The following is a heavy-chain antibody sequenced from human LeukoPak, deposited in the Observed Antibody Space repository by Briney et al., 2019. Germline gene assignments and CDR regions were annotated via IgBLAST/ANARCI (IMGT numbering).Heavy chain of an antibody. V-gene: IGHV4-4*09. Sequence: SETLSLTCTVSGSISSYYWSWIRRPPGKGLEWIGYIYTSGSTNYNPSLKSRVTISVDTSKNQFSLDLSSVTAADTAVYYCARQKCTSTSCLTKNAFDVWGQGTMVTVSS. CDR2: IYTSGST. CDR3: ARQKCTSTSCLTKNAFDV. D-gene: IGHD2-2*01. CDR1: GSISSYY. J-gene: IGHJ3*01.